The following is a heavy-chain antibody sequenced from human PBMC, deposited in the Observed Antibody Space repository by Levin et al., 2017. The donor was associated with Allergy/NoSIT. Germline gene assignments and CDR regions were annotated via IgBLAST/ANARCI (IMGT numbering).Heavy chain of an antibody. V-gene: IGHV3-23*01. CDR3: AKDLSEGSGWYSGHYFDY. J-gene: IGHJ4*02. D-gene: IGHD6-19*01. CDR1: GFTFNSYA. CDR2: ISGSGGST. Sequence: LAGGSLRLSCAASGFTFNSYAMSWVRQAPGKGLEWVSIISGSGGSTYYADSVKGRFTISRDNSKNTLYLQMNSLRAEDTAVYYCAKDLSEGSGWYSGHYFDYWGQGTLVTVSS.